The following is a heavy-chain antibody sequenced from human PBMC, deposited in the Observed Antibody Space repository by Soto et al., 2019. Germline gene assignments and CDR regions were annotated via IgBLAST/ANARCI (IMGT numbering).Heavy chain of an antibody. V-gene: IGHV1-69*06. Sequence: QVQLVQSGAEVKKPGSSVKVSCKASGGTFSSYAISLVRQAPGQGLEWMGGIIPIFGTANYAQKFQGRVTITADKSTSTAYMELSSLRSEDTAVYYCARRYYYGSGSGLYGMDVWGQGTTVTVSS. CDR3: ARRYYYGSGSGLYGMDV. CDR1: GGTFSSYA. J-gene: IGHJ6*02. CDR2: IIPIFGTA. D-gene: IGHD3-10*01.